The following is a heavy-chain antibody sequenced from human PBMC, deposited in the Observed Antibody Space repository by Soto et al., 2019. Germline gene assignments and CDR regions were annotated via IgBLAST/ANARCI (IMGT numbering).Heavy chain of an antibody. V-gene: IGHV3-20*04. Sequence: EVQLVESGGNVVRPGGSLRLSCAASGFTFEEYAMSWVRQRPGKGLEWISGSNWSGTSTGYADSGRGRFTISRDNDQNSLYLQMTSLRAEDTALYYCARDGHVTTAMEYIPEYLQHWGQGTLVTVSS. CDR3: ARDGHVTTAMEYIPEYLQH. CDR1: GFTFEEYA. D-gene: IGHD5-18*01. J-gene: IGHJ1*01. CDR2: SNWSGTST.